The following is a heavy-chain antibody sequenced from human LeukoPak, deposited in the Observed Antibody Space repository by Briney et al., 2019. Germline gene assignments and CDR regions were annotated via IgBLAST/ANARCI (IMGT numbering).Heavy chain of an antibody. V-gene: IGHV1-18*04. Sequence: ASVKVSCKASGYTFTGYYMHWVRQAPGQGLEWMGWISAYNGNTNYAQKLQGRVTMTTDTSTSTAYMELRSLRSDDTAVYYCAADSSGYYAYFDYWGQGTLVTVSS. D-gene: IGHD3-22*01. CDR1: GYTFTGYY. J-gene: IGHJ4*02. CDR3: AADSSGYYAYFDY. CDR2: ISAYNGNT.